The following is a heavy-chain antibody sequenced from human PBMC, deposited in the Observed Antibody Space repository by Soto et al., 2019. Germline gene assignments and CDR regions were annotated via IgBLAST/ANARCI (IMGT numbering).Heavy chain of an antibody. CDR1: GGSISSGGYY. D-gene: IGHD3-9*01. CDR3: ARAGLLSDIWTGSYPGYYYYYGMDV. J-gene: IGHJ6*02. CDR2: IYYSGST. Sequence: SETLSLTCTVSGGSISSGGYYWSWIRQHPGQGLEWIGYIYYSGSTYYNPSLKSRVTISVDTSKNQFSLKLSSVTAVDTAVYYCARAGLLSDIWTGSYPGYYYYYGMDVWGQGTTVTVSS. V-gene: IGHV4-31*03.